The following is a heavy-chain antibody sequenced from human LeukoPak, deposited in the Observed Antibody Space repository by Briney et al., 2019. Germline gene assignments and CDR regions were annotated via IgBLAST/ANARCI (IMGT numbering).Heavy chain of an antibody. CDR1: GGSISSYY. V-gene: IGHV4-59*01. D-gene: IGHD2-8*01. J-gene: IGHJ4*02. CDR2: IYYSGST. Sequence: PSETLSLTCTVSGGSISSYYWSWIRQPPGKGLEWIGYIYYSGSTNYNPSLKSRVTISVDTSMNQFSLKLSSVTAADTAVYYCARTNLGCFDYWGQGTLVTVSS. CDR3: ARTNLGCFDY.